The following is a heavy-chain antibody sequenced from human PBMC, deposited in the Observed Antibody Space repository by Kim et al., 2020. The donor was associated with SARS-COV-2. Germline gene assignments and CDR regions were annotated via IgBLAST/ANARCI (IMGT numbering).Heavy chain of an antibody. V-gene: IGHV4-59*09. CDR2: YYSGST. CDR3: AGGFDY. J-gene: IGHJ4*02. Sequence: YYSGSTNNNPSLKSRVTISVDTSKNQFSLKLSSVTAADTDVYYCAGGFDYWGQGTLVTVSS.